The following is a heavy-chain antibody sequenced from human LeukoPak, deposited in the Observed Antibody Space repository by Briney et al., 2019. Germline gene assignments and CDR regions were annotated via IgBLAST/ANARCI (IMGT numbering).Heavy chain of an antibody. CDR1: GGSISSGGYY. Sequence: PSQTLSLTCTVSGGSISSGGYYWSWIRQHPGKGLEWIGYIYYSGSTYYNPSLRSRVTISVDTSKNQFSLKLSSVTAADTAVYYCARDLGGYGYHDAFDIWGQGTMVTVSS. CDR3: ARDLGGYGYHDAFDI. D-gene: IGHD5-12*01. CDR2: IYYSGST. V-gene: IGHV4-31*03. J-gene: IGHJ3*02.